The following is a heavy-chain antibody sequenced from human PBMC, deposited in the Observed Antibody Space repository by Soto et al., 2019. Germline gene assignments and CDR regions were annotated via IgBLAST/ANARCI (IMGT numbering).Heavy chain of an antibody. CDR1: GYRFVDYY. CDR3: ARVHCGGDCRPGEWFYYYGMDV. Sequence: QGQLVQSGAEMKTPGASVEVSCKASGYRFVDYYIHWVRQAPGQGLEWMGIINPRGGDSRYAQKFQGRVTVTMDTSTSTVDMDLRSLTSEDTAVYYCARVHCGGDCRPGEWFYYYGMDVWGQGTTVTVSS. J-gene: IGHJ6*02. CDR2: INPRGGDS. D-gene: IGHD2-21*02. V-gene: IGHV1-46*01.